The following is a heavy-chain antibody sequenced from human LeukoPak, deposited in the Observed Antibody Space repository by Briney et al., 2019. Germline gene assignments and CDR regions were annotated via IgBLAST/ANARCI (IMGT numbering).Heavy chain of an antibody. CDR2: ISHDGNRK. J-gene: IGHJ6*02. D-gene: IGHD6-13*01. V-gene: IGHV3-30*03. Sequence: GGSLRLSCAASGFTFSSYGMHWVRQAPGKGLEWVALISHDGNRKYYADSVKGRFTISRDNSKNTLYLQMNSLRAEDTAVYFCASDAAQQQLSNLFYGMDVWGQGTTVTVSS. CDR1: GFTFSSYG. CDR3: ASDAAQQQLSNLFYGMDV.